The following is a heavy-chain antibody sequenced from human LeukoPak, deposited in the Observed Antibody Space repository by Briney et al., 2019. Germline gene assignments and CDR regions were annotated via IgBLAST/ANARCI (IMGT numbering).Heavy chain of an antibody. CDR1: GFTFSSYG. Sequence: GGSLRLSCAASGFTFSSYGMHWVRQAPGKGLEWVAVIWYCGSNKYCADSVKGRFTISRDNSKNTLYLQMNSLRAEDTAVYYCARDSDILTGYYNNYYYYYGMDVWGKGTTVTVSS. CDR3: ARDSDILTGYYNNYYYYYGMDV. D-gene: IGHD3-9*01. CDR2: IWYCGSNK. J-gene: IGHJ6*04. V-gene: IGHV3-33*01.